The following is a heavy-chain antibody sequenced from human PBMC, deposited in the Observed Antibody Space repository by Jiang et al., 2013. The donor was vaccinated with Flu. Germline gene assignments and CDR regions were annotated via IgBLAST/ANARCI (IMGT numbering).Heavy chain of an antibody. V-gene: IGHV3-15*01. Sequence: VQLVESGGGLVKPGGSLRLSCAASGFTFSNAWMNWVRQAPGKGLEWVGRFKSRTDGGTTDYAAPVKGRFTISRDDSKNTLYLQMNSLKTEDTAVYYCTTTVDYSNGVSYVGGDNWFDPWGQGTLVTVSS. CDR2: FKSRTDGGTT. D-gene: IGHD2-8*01. J-gene: IGHJ5*02. CDR1: GFTFSNAW. CDR3: TTTVDYSNGVSYVGGDNWFDP.